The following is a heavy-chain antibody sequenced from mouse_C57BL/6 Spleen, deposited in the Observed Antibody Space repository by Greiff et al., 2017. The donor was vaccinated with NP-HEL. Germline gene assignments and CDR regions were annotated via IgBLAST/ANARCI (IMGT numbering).Heavy chain of an antibody. CDR2: IHPNSGST. CDR3: ARMDSSGYGY. D-gene: IGHD3-2*02. J-gene: IGHJ2*01. V-gene: IGHV1-64*01. CDR1: GYTFTSYW. Sequence: QVQLQQPGAELVKPGASVKLSCKASGYTFTSYWMHWVTQRPGQGLEWIGMIHPNSGSTNYNEKFKSKATLTVDKSSSTAYMQLSSLTSEASAVYYCARMDSSGYGYWGQGTTLTVSS.